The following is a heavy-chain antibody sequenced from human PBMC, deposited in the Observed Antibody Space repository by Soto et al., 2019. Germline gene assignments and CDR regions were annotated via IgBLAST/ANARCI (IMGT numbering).Heavy chain of an antibody. CDR2: IVPIFGTT. D-gene: IGHD3-16*01. J-gene: IGHJ6*02. CDR1: GGIFRRYV. V-gene: IGHV1-69*01. CDR3: ARPDEGSYSSNHHYYYALDV. Sequence: QVQLLQSGAEVKKPGSSVKVSGTVSGGIFRRYVISWVRQAPGQGLEWLGGIVPIFGTTNYAQKFQGRVTITADESTGTAYMDLSSLRSDDTAVYYCARPDEGSYSSNHHYYYALDVWGQGTTVTVSS.